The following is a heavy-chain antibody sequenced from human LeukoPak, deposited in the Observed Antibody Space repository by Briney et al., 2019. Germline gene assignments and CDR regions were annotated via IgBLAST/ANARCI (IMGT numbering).Heavy chain of an antibody. CDR2: IYPSDSDT. V-gene: IGHV5-51*01. CDR1: GYTFTTSW. Sequence: GESLKISCKGSGYTFTTSWIGWVRQMSGRGLEWMGIIYPSDSDTRYSPSFQGQVTISADKSISTAYLQWSSLKASDTAIYYCARRGGSYFDYWGQGTLVTVSS. D-gene: IGHD1-26*01. CDR3: ARRGGSYFDY. J-gene: IGHJ4*02.